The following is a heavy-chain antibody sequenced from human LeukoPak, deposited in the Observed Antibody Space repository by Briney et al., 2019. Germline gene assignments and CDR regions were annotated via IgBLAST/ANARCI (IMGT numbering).Heavy chain of an antibody. V-gene: IGHV1-69*01. Sequence: SVKVSCKASGGTFSSYAISWVRQAPGQGLEWIGWIIPIVGTANYAQKFQGRVTITADESTSTAYMELSSLRSEDTAVYYCARDRLYGDDYVWGSYRLTDYWGQGTLVTVSS. CDR3: ARDRLYGDDYVWGSYRLTDY. CDR2: IIPIVGTA. D-gene: IGHD3-16*02. CDR1: GGTFSSYA. J-gene: IGHJ4*02.